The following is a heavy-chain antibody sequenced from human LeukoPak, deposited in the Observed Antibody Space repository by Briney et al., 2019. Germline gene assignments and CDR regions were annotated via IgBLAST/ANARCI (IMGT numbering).Heavy chain of an antibody. CDR3: ARRGYDFWTGYHRYFDF. J-gene: IGHJ4*02. Sequence: SETLSLTCAVYGGSFSYYYWSWVRQPPGKGLEWVGEISQSGSTDYNPSLKSRVSISIDTSKNQFSLKLSSVTAADTAVYYCARRGYDFWTGYHRYFDFWGQGTLVAVSS. D-gene: IGHD3-3*01. CDR1: GGSFSYYY. CDR2: ISQSGST. V-gene: IGHV4-34*01.